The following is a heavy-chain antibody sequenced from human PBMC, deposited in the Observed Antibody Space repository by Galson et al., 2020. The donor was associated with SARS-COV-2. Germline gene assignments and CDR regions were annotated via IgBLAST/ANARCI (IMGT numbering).Heavy chain of an antibody. V-gene: IGHV3-15*05. CDR3: TTDDIRGTPTNFGH. CDR1: GFTFSDTW. Sequence: GGPLRLSCVASGFTFSDTWMTWVRQAPGKGPEWVGRIKNTADGATTGYAAPVKGRFVISRDDSKDTLYLEMNSRKIEDTGVYYCTTDDIRGTPTNFGHWGQGTLVAVSA. CDR2: IKNTADGATT. J-gene: IGHJ4*02. D-gene: IGHD1-7*01.